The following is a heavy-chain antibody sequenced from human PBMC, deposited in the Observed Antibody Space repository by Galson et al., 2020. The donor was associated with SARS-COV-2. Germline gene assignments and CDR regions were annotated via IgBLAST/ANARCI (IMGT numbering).Heavy chain of an antibody. J-gene: IGHJ4*02. CDR2: IFYIGST. CDR1: GGSLTSPY. V-gene: IGHV4-59*08. D-gene: IGHD3-10*01. CDR3: ARRECFFDY. Sequence: SETLSLTCTVSGGSLTSPYWSWIRQPPGKGLEWIGYIFYIGSTDYNPSLKSRFPMPVDTFKTQFSLKLTSVTAADTAVYFCARRECFFDYWGQGILVTVSS.